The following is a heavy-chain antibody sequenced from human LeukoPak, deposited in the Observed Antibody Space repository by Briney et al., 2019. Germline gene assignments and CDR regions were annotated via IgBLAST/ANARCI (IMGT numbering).Heavy chain of an antibody. D-gene: IGHD2-15*01. CDR2: IYYSGST. Sequence: SETLSLTCTVSVGSLSSYYWSWIRQPPGKGLEWIGYIYYSGSTNYNPSLKSRVTISVDTSKNQFSLKLSSVTAADTAVYYCARTYCSGGSCYSDYWGQGTLVTVSS. CDR3: ARTYCSGGSCYSDY. CDR1: VGSLSSYY. J-gene: IGHJ4*02. V-gene: IGHV4-59*01.